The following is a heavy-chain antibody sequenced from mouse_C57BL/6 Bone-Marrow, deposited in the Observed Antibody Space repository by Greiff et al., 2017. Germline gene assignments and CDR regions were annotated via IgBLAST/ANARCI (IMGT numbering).Heavy chain of an antibody. J-gene: IGHJ3*01. D-gene: IGHD1-1*01. CDR3: AREGDYYGSSWFAY. CDR2: IHPNSGST. CDR1: GYTFTSYW. V-gene: IGHV1-64*01. Sequence: QVQLQQPGAELVKPGASVKLSCKASGYTFTSYWMHWVKQRPGQGLEWIGMIHPNSGSTNYHEKFKSKATLTVDKSSSTAYMQLSSLTSEDAAVYYCAREGDYYGSSWFAYWGQGTLVTVSA.